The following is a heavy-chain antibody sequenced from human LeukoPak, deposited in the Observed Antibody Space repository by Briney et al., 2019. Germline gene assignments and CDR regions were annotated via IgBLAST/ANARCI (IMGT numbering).Heavy chain of an antibody. CDR2: ISSSSSYT. D-gene: IGHD1-1*01. CDR3: ARDGTTGTFGPVGVY. V-gene: IGHV3-11*05. Sequence: PGGSLRLSCAASGFTFSDYYMSWIRQAPGKGLEWVSYISSSSSYTKHADSVKGRFTISRDNAKNSLYLQLNSLRAEDTAVYYCARDGTTGTFGPVGVYWGQGTPVTVSS. CDR1: GFTFSDYY. J-gene: IGHJ4*02.